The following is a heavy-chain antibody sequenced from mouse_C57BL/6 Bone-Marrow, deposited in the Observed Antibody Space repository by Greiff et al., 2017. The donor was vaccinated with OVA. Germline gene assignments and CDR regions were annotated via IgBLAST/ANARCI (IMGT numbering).Heavy chain of an antibody. CDR3: ARSGGLRRYAMDY. J-gene: IGHJ4*01. V-gene: IGHV1-82*01. CDR2: IYPGDGDT. D-gene: IGHD2-2*01. CDR1: GYAFSSSW. Sequence: VKLMESGPELVKPGASVKISCKASGYAFSSSWMNWVKQRPGKGLEWIGRIYPGDGDTNYNGKFKGKATLTADKSSSTAYMQLSSLTSEDSAVYFCARSGGLRRYAMDYWGQGTSVTVSS.